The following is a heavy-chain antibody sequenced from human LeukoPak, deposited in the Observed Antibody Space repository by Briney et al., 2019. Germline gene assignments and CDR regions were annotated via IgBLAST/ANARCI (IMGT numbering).Heavy chain of an antibody. CDR2: ISSSSSYI. V-gene: IGHV3-21*04. D-gene: IGHD3-22*01. J-gene: IGHJ5*02. CDR3: AKVAAYYYDSSGYYYET. Sequence: GGSLRLSCAASGFTFSSYSMNWVRQAPGKGLEWVSPISSSSSYICYADSVKGRFTISRDNAKNSLYLQMNSLRAEDTALYYCAKVAAYYYDSSGYYYETWGQGTLVTVSS. CDR1: GFTFSSYS.